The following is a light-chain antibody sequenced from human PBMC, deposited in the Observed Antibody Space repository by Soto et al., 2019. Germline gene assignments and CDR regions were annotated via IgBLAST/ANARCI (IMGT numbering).Light chain of an antibody. CDR2: LGS. J-gene: IGKJ4*01. CDR3: MQSLHTPPT. V-gene: IGKV2-28*01. Sequence: DIVMTQSPLPFPVTPGEPASISSRASQSLLHSDGYTYVDWYLQKPGQSPQLLIYLGSNRASGVPDRLSGSGSGTDFTLKISRVEAEDVGVYFCMQSLHTPPTFGGGTKVEIK. CDR1: QSLLHSDGYTY.